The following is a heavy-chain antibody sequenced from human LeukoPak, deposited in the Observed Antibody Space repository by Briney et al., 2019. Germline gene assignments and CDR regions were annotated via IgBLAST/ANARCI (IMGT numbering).Heavy chain of an antibody. CDR2: IYYSGST. CDR3: ARYRGPYSSGWYKIFWFDP. D-gene: IGHD6-19*01. J-gene: IGHJ5*02. Sequence: PSQTLSLTCTVSGGSISSGDYYWSWIRQPPGRGLEWIGYIYYSGSTYYNPSLKSRVTISVDTSKNQFSLKLSSVTAADTAVYYCARYRGPYSSGWYKIFWFDPWGQGTLVTVSS. CDR1: GGSISSGDYY. V-gene: IGHV4-30-4*08.